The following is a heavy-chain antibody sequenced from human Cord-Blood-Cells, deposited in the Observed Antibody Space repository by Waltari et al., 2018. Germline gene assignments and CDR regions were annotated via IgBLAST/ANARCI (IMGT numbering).Heavy chain of an antibody. J-gene: IGHJ4*02. V-gene: IGHV4-38-2*01. CDR2: IYHSGAT. CDR1: GYSISSGYY. Sequence: QVQLQESGPGLVKPSETLSLTCAVSGYSISSGYYWGWIRQPPGKGLEWIGSIYHSGATSYNPALKGRVTISIDPSKNRCSLKLSPVTAADTAVYYCARVGSGSYESQSGCDYWCQGTLVIVSS. CDR3: ARVGSGSYESQSGCDY. D-gene: IGHD1-26*01.